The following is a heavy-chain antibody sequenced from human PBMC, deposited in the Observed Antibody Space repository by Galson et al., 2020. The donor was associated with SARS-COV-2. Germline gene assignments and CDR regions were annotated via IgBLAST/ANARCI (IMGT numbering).Heavy chain of an antibody. CDR3: ARGGYGNTVFRFDY. J-gene: IGHJ4*02. D-gene: IGHD4-4*01. Sequence: SQTLSLTCAISGDSVSSNSAAWNWIRQSPSRGLEWLGRTYYRSKSHDDYAVSVKSRITINPDTSKNQFSLQLNYVTPEDTALYYCARGGYGNTVFRFDYWGQGTLVTVSS. CDR2: TYYRSKSHD. CDR1: GDSVSSNSAA. V-gene: IGHV6-1*01.